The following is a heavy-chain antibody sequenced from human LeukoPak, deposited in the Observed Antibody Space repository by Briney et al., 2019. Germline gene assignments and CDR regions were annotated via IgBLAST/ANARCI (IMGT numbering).Heavy chain of an antibody. CDR1: GFTFSSYS. D-gene: IGHD1-26*01. CDR2: ISSSSSYI. V-gene: IGHV3-21*01. Sequence: GGSLRLSCAASGFTFSSYSMNWVRQAPGKGLEWVSSISSSSSYIYYADSVKGRFTISRDNAKNSLYLQMNSLRAEDTAVYYCARDGSGSYWGYFDYWGQGTLVTVSS. CDR3: ARDGSGSYWGYFDY. J-gene: IGHJ4*02.